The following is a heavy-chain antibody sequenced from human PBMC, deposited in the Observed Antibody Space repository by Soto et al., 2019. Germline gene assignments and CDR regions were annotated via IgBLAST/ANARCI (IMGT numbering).Heavy chain of an antibody. V-gene: IGHV3-21*01. CDR1: GFTFSISS. CDR2: ISGTSDYI. D-gene: IGHD3-10*01. CDR3: ARDPSCYGSGSYYYFGY. J-gene: IGHJ4*02. Sequence: EVQLVESGGGLVKPGGSLRLSCAASGFTFSISSMNWVRQAPGKGLEWVSSISGTSDYISYADSVKGRFTISRDNANIPLYLQMTSLRAEATGVYFCARDPSCYGSGSYYYFGYWGQGDRVTVSS.